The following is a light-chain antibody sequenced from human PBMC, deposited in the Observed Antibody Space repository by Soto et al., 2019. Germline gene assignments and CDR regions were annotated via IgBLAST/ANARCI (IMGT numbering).Light chain of an antibody. V-gene: IGLV2-14*01. CDR1: RSDIGGYKY. CDR3: SSYTSAGTPYV. J-gene: IGLJ1*01. CDR2: EVS. Sequence: QSVLTQPASVSGSPGQSITISCTGTRSDIGGYKYVSWYQQYPGKAPKLMIYEVSDRPSGVSNRFSGSKSGNTASLTISGLQAEDEADYYCSSYTSAGTPYVFGTGTKVTVL.